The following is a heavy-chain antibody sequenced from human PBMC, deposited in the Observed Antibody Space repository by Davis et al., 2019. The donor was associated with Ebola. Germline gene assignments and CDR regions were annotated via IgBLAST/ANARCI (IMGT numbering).Heavy chain of an antibody. CDR2: IYPGDSDT. V-gene: IGHV5-51*01. CDR1: GYSFTSYW. Sequence: GESLKISCQGSGYSFTSYWIGWVRQLPGKGLEWMGIIYPGDSDTRYSPSFQGQVTISADKSISTAYLQWSSLKASDTAMYYCARKDTAMVSHFDYWGQGTLVTVSS. CDR3: ARKDTAMVSHFDY. D-gene: IGHD5-18*01. J-gene: IGHJ4*02.